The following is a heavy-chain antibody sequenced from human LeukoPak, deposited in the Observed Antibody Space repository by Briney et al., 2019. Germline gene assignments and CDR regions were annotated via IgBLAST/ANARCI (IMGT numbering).Heavy chain of an antibody. CDR3: ARTNYYDSSGYYRLYYFDY. D-gene: IGHD3-22*01. CDR1: GGSISSYY. CDR2: IYYSGST. V-gene: IGHV4-59*01. J-gene: IGHJ4*02. Sequence: SETLSVTCTVSGGSISSYYWSWIRQPPGKGLEWIGYIYYSGSTNYNPSLKSRVTISEDTSKNQFSLKLRSVTAADTAVYYCARTNYYDSSGYYRLYYFDYWGQGTLVTVSS.